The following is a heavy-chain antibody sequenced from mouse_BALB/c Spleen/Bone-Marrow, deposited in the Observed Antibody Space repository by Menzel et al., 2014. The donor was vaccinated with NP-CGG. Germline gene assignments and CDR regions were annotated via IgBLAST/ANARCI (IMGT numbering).Heavy chain of an antibody. J-gene: IGHJ3*01. CDR3: ARRGYDGAY. V-gene: IGHV1-9*01. Sequence: QVQLQQSGAELMKPGASVKISCKATGYTFSSYWIEWAKQRPGHGLEWIGEILPGSGSTNYNEKFKGKATFTADTSSNTAYMQLSSLTSEDSAVYYCARRGYDGAYWGQGTLVTVSA. D-gene: IGHD2-14*01. CDR2: ILPGSGST. CDR1: GYTFSSYW.